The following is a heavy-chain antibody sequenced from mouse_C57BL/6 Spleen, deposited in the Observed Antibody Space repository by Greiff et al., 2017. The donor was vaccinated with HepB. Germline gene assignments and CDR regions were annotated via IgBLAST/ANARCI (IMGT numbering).Heavy chain of an antibody. V-gene: IGHV5-17*01. J-gene: IGHJ4*01. Sequence: EVKLQESGGGLVKPGGSLKLSCAASGFTFSDYGMHWVRQAPEKGLEWVAYISSGSSTIYYADTVKGRFTISRDNAKNTLFLQMTSLRSEDTAMYYCARPPAGTGYAMDYWGQGTSVTVSS. CDR1: GFTFSDYG. D-gene: IGHD4-1*01. CDR3: ARPPAGTGYAMDY. CDR2: ISSGSSTI.